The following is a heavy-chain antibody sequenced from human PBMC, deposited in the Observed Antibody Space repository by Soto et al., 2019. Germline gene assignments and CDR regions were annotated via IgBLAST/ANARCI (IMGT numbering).Heavy chain of an antibody. J-gene: IGHJ4*02. CDR2: ISYDGSNK. CDR1: GCTFSSYG. Sequence: PGGSLRLSCAASGCTFSSYGMHWVRQAPGKGLEWVAVISYDGSNKYYADSVKGRFTISRDNSKNTLYLQMNSLRAEDTAVYYCAKTGIAVAGPEWTFDYWGQGTLVTVSS. CDR3: AKTGIAVAGPEWTFDY. V-gene: IGHV3-30*18. D-gene: IGHD6-19*01.